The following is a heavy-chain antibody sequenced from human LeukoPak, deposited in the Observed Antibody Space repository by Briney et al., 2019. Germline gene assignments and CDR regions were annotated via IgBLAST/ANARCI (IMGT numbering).Heavy chain of an antibody. CDR1: GGSISSYY. D-gene: IGHD6-13*01. J-gene: IGHJ6*02. V-gene: IGHV4-59*08. CDR2: IYYSGGT. Sequence: PSETLSLTCTVSGGSISSYYWSWIRQPPGKGLEWIGYIYYSGGTNYNPSLKSRVTISVDTSKNQFSLKLSSVTAADTAVYYCARRVAAADSYYYYGMDVWGQGTTVTVSS. CDR3: ARRVAAADSYYYYGMDV.